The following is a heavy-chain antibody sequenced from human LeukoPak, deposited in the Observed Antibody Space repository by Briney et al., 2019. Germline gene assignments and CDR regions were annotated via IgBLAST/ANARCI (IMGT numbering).Heavy chain of an antibody. D-gene: IGHD6-19*01. Sequence: GASVKVSCKASAYTFTTYGISWVRQAPGQGLEWMGWISAYNGNTNYAQKLQRRVTMTTHTSTSTAYMELRSLRSDDTAVYYCARDDGIAVAGIKFDYWGQGTLVTVSS. CDR1: AYTFTTYG. J-gene: IGHJ4*02. CDR2: ISAYNGNT. CDR3: ARDDGIAVAGIKFDY. V-gene: IGHV1-18*01.